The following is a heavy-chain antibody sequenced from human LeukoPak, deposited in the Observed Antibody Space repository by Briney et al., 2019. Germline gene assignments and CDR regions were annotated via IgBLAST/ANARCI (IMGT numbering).Heavy chain of an antibody. CDR2: INPSGGST. CDR3: APMSLGEGAFDI. V-gene: IGHV1-46*01. Sequence: GASVKVSCKASGYTFTSYYMHWVRQAPGQGLEWMGIINPSGGSTSYAQKFQGRVTMTRDTSTSTVYMELSSLRSEDTAVYYCAPMSLGEGAFDIWGQGTMVTVSS. J-gene: IGHJ3*02. D-gene: IGHD3-10*02. CDR1: GYTFTSYY.